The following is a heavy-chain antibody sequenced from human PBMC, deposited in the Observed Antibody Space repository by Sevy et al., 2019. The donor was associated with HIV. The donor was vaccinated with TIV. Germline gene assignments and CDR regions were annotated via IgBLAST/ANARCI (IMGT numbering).Heavy chain of an antibody. CDR2: IYHSGTT. CDR1: AGSLTSEAYY. Sequence: SETLSLTCSVSAGSLTSEAYYWSWIRQHPGKGLEWIGYIYHSGTTHYNPSLKSRVTMSIDTSKECFSLNLSSVTAADTAVYYCVSHYDTGGYYFDYWGQGTLVTVSS. CDR3: VSHYDTGGYYFDY. V-gene: IGHV4-31*03. J-gene: IGHJ4*02. D-gene: IGHD3-22*01.